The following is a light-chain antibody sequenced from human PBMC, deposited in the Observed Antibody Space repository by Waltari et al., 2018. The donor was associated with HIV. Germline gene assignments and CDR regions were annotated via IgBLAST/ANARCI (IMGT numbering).Light chain of an antibody. Sequence: QSALTQPASVSGSPGQSITTSCPGTNSDVGGYNYVSWYPQHPGKAPKLMIYEVSNRPSGVSNRFSGSKSGNTASLTISGLQAEDEADYYCSSYTSSSAYVFGTGTKVTVL. J-gene: IGLJ1*01. CDR3: SSYTSSSAYV. CDR1: NSDVGGYNY. V-gene: IGLV2-14*01. CDR2: EVS.